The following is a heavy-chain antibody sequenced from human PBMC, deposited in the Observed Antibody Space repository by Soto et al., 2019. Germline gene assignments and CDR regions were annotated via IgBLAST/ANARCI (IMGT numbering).Heavy chain of an antibody. V-gene: IGHV1-18*01. Sequence: ASVKVSCKASGYTFTSYGISWVRQAPGQGLEWMGWISAYNGNTNYAQKLQGRVTMTTDTSTSTAYMELRSLRSDDTAVYYCARVSGSSGYFNKLLPDYWGQGTLVTVSS. CDR2: ISAYNGNT. CDR3: ARVSGSSGYFNKLLPDY. D-gene: IGHD3-22*01. CDR1: GYTFTSYG. J-gene: IGHJ4*02.